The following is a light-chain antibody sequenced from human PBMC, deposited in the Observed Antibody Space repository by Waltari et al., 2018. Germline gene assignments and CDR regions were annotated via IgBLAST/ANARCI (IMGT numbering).Light chain of an antibody. J-gene: IGLJ3*02. CDR3: CSYAGSYTWV. CDR1: SRDGGNYNY. CDR2: DVS. Sequence: QSALTQPRSVSGSPGQSVTISFTGTSRDGGNYNYVSWYQPHPGKAPKRMIYDVSKRPSGVPDRFSGSKSGNTASLTISGLQAEDEADYYCCSYAGSYTWVFGGGTKLTVL. V-gene: IGLV2-11*01.